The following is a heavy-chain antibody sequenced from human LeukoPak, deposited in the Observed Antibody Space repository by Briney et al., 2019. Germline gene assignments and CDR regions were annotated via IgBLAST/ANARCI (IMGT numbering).Heavy chain of an antibody. D-gene: IGHD1-26*01. V-gene: IGHV4-61*02. Sequence: SETLSLTCTVSGGSISSGSYYWSWIRQPAGKGLEWIGRIYTSGSTNYNPSLKSRVTISVDTSKNQFSLKLSSVTAADTAVYYCARAPDKGAAIGYWGQGTLVTVSS. CDR2: IYTSGST. CDR1: GGSISSGSYY. J-gene: IGHJ4*02. CDR3: ARAPDKGAAIGY.